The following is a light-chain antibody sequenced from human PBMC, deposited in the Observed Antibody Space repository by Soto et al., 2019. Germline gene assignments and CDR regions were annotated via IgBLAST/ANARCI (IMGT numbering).Light chain of an antibody. J-gene: IGKJ1*01. CDR2: LGS. V-gene: IGKV2-28*01. Sequence: MTHSPLSMPVTPGEPASISCRSSQSLLHSNGYNYLDWYLQKPGQSPQLLIYLGSNRASGVPDRFSGSGAGTDFTLKITRVEAEDVGVYYCMQATHPPWAFGQGTNVDIK. CDR3: MQATHPPWA. CDR1: QSLLHSNGYNY.